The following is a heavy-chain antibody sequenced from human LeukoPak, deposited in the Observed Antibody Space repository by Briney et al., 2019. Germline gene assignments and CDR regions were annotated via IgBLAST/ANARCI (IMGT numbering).Heavy chain of an antibody. CDR2: IYYTGST. CDR3: ARELYYYGSGEEPYFDY. Sequence: SETLSLTCTVSGGSSSSVGYYWSWIRQHPGKGLEWIGYIYYTGSTNYNPSLKSRVTISVDTSKNQFSLKLSSVTAADTAVYYCARELYYYGSGEEPYFDYWGQGTLVTVSS. J-gene: IGHJ4*02. CDR1: GGSSSSVGYY. D-gene: IGHD3-10*01. V-gene: IGHV4-31*03.